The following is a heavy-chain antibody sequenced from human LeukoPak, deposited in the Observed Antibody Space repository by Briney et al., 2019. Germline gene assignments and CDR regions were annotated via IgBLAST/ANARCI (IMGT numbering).Heavy chain of an antibody. CDR3: ARDLSLYYYDSSGYYPFDY. CDR1: GFTFSSYS. D-gene: IGHD3-22*01. V-gene: IGHV3-48*01. Sequence: PGGSLRLSCAASGFTFSSYSMNWVRQAPGKGLEWVSYISSSSSTIYYADSVKGRFTISRDNAKNSLYLQMNSLRAEDTAVYYCARDLSLYYYDSSGYYPFDYWGQGTLVTVSS. J-gene: IGHJ4*02. CDR2: ISSSSSTI.